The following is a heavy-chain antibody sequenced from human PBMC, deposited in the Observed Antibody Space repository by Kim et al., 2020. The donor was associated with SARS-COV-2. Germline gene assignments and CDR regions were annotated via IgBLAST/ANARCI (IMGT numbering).Heavy chain of an antibody. Sequence: SVKVSCKASGGTFSSYTISWVRQAPGQGLEWMGRIIPILGIANYAQKFQGRVTITADKSTSTAYMELSSLRSEDTAVYYCARGDDILTGFVGEYGMDVWGQGTTVTVSS. V-gene: IGHV1-69*02. CDR2: IIPILGIA. D-gene: IGHD3-9*01. J-gene: IGHJ6*02. CDR1: GGTFSSYT. CDR3: ARGDDILTGFVGEYGMDV.